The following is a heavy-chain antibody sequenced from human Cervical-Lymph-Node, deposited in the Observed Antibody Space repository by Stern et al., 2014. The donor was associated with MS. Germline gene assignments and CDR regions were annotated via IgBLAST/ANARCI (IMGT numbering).Heavy chain of an antibody. Sequence: VQLVESGGGVVQSGRSLRLTCKVSGFTFSSYGMHWVRHAPGKGLEWVSVISYDGSDTYYAESVKGRFTISRDNSKNTLYLEMRSLRPEDTAVYYCVKRGITEVRGVRLGDYWGPGTLVIVSS. CDR3: VKRGITEVRGVRLGDY. CDR1: GFTFSSYG. V-gene: IGHV3-30*18. D-gene: IGHD3-10*01. CDR2: ISYDGSDT. J-gene: IGHJ4*02.